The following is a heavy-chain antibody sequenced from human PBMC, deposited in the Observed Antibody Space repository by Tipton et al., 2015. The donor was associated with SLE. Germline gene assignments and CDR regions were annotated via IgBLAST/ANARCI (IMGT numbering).Heavy chain of an antibody. CDR1: GYSISSGFY. V-gene: IGHV4-38-2*02. J-gene: IGHJ2*01. CDR2: ISHSGST. CDR3: ARGKGIADRYFDL. Sequence: LRLSCIVSGYSISSGFYWGWIRQTPEKGLEWIATISHSGSTYYNPSLKSRVTISVDTSKNQFSLKLSSVTAADTAVYYCARGKGIADRYFDLWGRGTLVTVSS. D-gene: IGHD6-13*01.